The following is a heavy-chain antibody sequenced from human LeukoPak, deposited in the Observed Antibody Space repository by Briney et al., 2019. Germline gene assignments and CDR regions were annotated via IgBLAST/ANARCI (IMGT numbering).Heavy chain of an antibody. CDR1: GGSFSGYY. V-gene: IGHV4-34*01. J-gene: IGHJ3*02. Sequence: SETLSLTCAVYGGSFSGYYWSWIRQPPGKGLEWIGEINHSGSTNYNPSLKSRVTVSLDTSKNQVSLKLSSVTAADTAVYYCARHSSDWYAFDIWGQGTMVTVSS. CDR2: INHSGST. D-gene: IGHD6-19*01. CDR3: ARHSSDWYAFDI.